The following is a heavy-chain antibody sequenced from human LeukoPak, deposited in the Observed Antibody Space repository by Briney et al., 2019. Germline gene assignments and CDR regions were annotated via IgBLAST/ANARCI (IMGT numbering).Heavy chain of an antibody. CDR2: MNPNSGNT. D-gene: IGHD4-23*01. V-gene: IGHV1-8*01. CDR3: ARGHPSYGGNPYYFDY. J-gene: IGHJ4*02. CDR1: GYTFTSYG. Sequence: ASVKVSCKASGYTFTSYGINWVRQATGQGLEWMGWMNPNSGNTGYAQKFQGRVTMTRNTSISTAYMELSSLRSEDTAVYYCARGHPSYGGNPYYFDYWGQGTLVTVSS.